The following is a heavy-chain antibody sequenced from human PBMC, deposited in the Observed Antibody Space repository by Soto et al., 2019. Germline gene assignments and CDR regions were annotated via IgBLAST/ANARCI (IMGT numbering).Heavy chain of an antibody. CDR2: IYYSGST. CDR3: ARAQITMIVVSYFDY. J-gene: IGHJ4*02. Sequence: SETLSLTCTVSGGSISSGGYYWSWIRQHPGKGLEWIGYIYYSGSTYYNPSLKSRVTISVDTSKNQFSLKLSPVTAADTAGYYCARAQITMIVVSYFDYWGQGTLVTVSS. D-gene: IGHD3-22*01. V-gene: IGHV4-31*03. CDR1: GGSISSGGYY.